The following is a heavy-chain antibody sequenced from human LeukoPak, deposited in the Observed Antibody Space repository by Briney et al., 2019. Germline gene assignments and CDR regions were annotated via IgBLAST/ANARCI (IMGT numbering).Heavy chain of an antibody. CDR1: GFTFSTYW. J-gene: IGHJ4*02. V-gene: IGHV3-7*01. CDR2: INEDGREK. CDR3: ARQQVPATKDYFDY. Sequence: PGGSLRLSCAASGFTFSTYWMTWVRQAPGKGLEWLANINEDGREKHYVDSVKGRFTISRDNAKNSLSLQMNSLGAEDTAVYYCARQQVPATKDYFDYWGQGTLVTVSS. D-gene: IGHD2-2*01.